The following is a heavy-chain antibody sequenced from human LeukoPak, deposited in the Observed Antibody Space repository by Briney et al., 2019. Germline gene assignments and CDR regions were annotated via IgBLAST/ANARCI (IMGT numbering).Heavy chain of an antibody. CDR2: ISRSSSYI. CDR3: ARAKSGDYYYYYMDV. V-gene: IGHV3-21*04. CDR1: GFTLSDYT. Sequence: GGSLRLSCAASGFTLSDYTMNWVRQTPGKGLEWVSSISRSSSYIYYADSVKGRFTISRDNAKNSLYLQMNSLRAEDTALYYCARAKSGDYYYYYMDVWGKGTTVTVSS. J-gene: IGHJ6*03. D-gene: IGHD3-10*01.